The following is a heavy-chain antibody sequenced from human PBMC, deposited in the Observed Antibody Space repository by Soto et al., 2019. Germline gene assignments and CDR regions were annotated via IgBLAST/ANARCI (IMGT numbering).Heavy chain of an antibody. CDR1: KDNLSSYA. J-gene: IGHJ5*02. V-gene: IGHV1-69*13. CDR2: IIPIFGTA. Sequence: RRGASVKVSCKDSKDNLSSYAISWERQDPGQGLERMGGIIPIFGTANYAQKFHGRVTITADESTSTAYMDLSSLRSEDTAVYYCASDRPTPYYDFWSGNSPNWFDPWGQGTLVTVSS. D-gene: IGHD3-3*01. CDR3: ASDRPTPYYDFWSGNSPNWFDP.